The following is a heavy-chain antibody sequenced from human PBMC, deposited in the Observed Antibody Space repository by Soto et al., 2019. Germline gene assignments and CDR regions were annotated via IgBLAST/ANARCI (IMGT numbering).Heavy chain of an antibody. V-gene: IGHV4-59*01. CDR3: ARTGRTYYYDSSGPLEDLNYGMDV. CDR2: IYYSGST. CDR1: GGSISSYY. D-gene: IGHD3-22*01. J-gene: IGHJ6*02. Sequence: SETLSLTCTVSGGSISSYYWSWIRQPPGKGLEWIGYIYYSGSTNYNPSLKSRVTISVDTSKNQFSLKLSSVTAADTAVYYCARTGRTYYYDSSGPLEDLNYGMDVWGQGTTVTVSS.